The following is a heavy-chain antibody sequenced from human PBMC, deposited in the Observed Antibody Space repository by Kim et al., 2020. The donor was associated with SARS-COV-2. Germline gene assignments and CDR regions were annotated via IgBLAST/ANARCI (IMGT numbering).Heavy chain of an antibody. D-gene: IGHD5-12*01. CDR3: ARGRGGYDPLAFDI. CDR1: GGSVSGYY. J-gene: IGHJ3*02. V-gene: IGHV4-34*01. CDR2: INHTGST. Sequence: SETLSLTCDVYGGSVSGYYWSWIRQPPGKGLEWIGEINHTGSTTYNASLKRRVTMSVDTSTNQLFLKLSSVTAADTAVYYCARGRGGYDPLAFDIWGQGT.